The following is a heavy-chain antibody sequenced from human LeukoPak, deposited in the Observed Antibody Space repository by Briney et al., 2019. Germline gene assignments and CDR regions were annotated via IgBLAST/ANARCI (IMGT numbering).Heavy chain of an antibody. CDR2: MWYDGSNK. Sequence: GGSLRLSCAASGFTFSSYGMHWVRQAPGKGLEWVAVMWYDGSNKYYADSVKGRFTISRDNSKNTLYLQMNSLRVEDTAVYYCAKDIGSSGWYYFDYWGQGTLVTVS. CDR1: GFTFSSYG. D-gene: IGHD6-19*01. J-gene: IGHJ4*02. V-gene: IGHV3-33*06. CDR3: AKDIGSSGWYYFDY.